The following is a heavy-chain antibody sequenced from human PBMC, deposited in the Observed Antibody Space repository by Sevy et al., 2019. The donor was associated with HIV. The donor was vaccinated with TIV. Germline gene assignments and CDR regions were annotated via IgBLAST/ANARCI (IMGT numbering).Heavy chain of an antibody. D-gene: IGHD3-22*01. V-gene: IGHV1-24*01. Sequence: ASVKVSCKVSGYTLTQLSMHWVRLTPGKGLEWMASFDPEDAKTVYAQKFQGRRSMTEDTSTHTAYIELSSLRSEDAAVYYCATTKDYYESSGDPFDYWGQGTLVTASS. CDR2: FDPEDAKT. CDR3: ATTKDYYESSGDPFDY. CDR1: GYTLTQLS. J-gene: IGHJ4*02.